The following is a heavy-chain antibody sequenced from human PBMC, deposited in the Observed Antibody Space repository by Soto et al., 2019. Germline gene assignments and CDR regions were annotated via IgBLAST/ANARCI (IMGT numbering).Heavy chain of an antibody. CDR3: VKLHGNDWSFEY. D-gene: IGHD2-21*01. CDR2: ISHNGNTI. V-gene: IGHV3-23*01. CDR1: GFTFSNFA. J-gene: IGHJ4*02. Sequence: EVQLLESGGGLVQPGGSLRLSCVGSGFTFSNFAMRWVRQAPGKGLEWGSSISHNGNTIYYADSVKGRFTIYRDNSKNTVFVKTNSQRVEDTAVYYCVKLHGNDWSFEYLGQGTLITVSS.